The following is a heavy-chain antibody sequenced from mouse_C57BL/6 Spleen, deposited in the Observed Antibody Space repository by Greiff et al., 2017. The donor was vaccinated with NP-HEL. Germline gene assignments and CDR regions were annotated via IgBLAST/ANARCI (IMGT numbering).Heavy chain of an antibody. CDR1: GFTLTSYG. D-gene: IGHD2-5*01. V-gene: IGHV2-3*01. CDR2: IWGDGST. CDR3: AKEGYSNYDYAMDY. J-gene: IGHJ4*01. Sequence: VKLVESGPGLVAPSQSLSITCTVSGFTLTSYGVSWVRQPPGKGLEWLGVIWGDGSTNYYSALISRLSISKDNSNSQVFVKLNRLQTDDTATYYCAKEGYSNYDYAMDYWGQGTSVTVSS.